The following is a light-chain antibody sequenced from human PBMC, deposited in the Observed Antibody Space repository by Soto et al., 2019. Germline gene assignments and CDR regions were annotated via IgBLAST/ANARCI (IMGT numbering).Light chain of an antibody. V-gene: IGLV2-14*01. CDR3: SSYTSSSTLV. CDR1: SSDVGGYDY. CDR2: DVI. J-gene: IGLJ2*01. Sequence: QSALTQPASVSGSPGQSITISCTGTSSDVGGYDYVSWYQQLPGKAPKVMIYDVINRASGVSDRFSGSKSGNTASLTISGLQAEDEADYYCSSYTSSSTLVFGGGTKVTVL.